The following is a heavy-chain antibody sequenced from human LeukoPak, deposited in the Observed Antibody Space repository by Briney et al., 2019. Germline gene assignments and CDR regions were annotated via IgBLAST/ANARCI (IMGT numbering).Heavy chain of an antibody. CDR2: IYYSGST. J-gene: IGHJ4*02. D-gene: IGHD5-24*01. CDR1: GGSISSYY. CDR3: ARVEMATTLALFDY. V-gene: IGHV4-59*01. Sequence: SETLSLTCTVSGGSISSYYWSWIRQPPGKGLEWIGYIYYSGSTNYNPSLKSGVTISLDKSKNQFSLKLSSVTAADTAVYYCARVEMATTLALFDYWGQGTLVTVSS.